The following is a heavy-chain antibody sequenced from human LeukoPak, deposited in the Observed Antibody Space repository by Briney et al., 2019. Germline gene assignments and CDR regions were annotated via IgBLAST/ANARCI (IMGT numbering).Heavy chain of an antibody. Sequence: ASVKVSCKVSGYTLTELSMHWVRQAPGQGLEWMGWINPNSGGTSYAQKFQGRVTMTRDTSISTAYMELSRLRSDDTAVYYCARGFDYYDSSGPTEIYWGQGTLVTVSS. CDR2: INPNSGGT. V-gene: IGHV1-2*02. CDR3: ARGFDYYDSSGPTEIY. J-gene: IGHJ4*02. CDR1: GYTLTELS. D-gene: IGHD3-22*01.